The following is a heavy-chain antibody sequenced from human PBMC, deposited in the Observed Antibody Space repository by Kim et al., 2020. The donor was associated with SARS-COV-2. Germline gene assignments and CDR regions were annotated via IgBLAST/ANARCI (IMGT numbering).Heavy chain of an antibody. J-gene: IGHJ4*02. Sequence: SETLSLTCTVSGGSISSGDYYWSWIRQPPGKGLEWIGYIYYSGSTYYNPSLKSRVTISVDTSKNQFSLKLSSVTAADTAVYYCARVQSHGARGYSGYDKDYWGQGTLVTVSS. CDR1: GGSISSGDYY. D-gene: IGHD5-12*01. CDR2: IYYSGST. CDR3: ARVQSHGARGYSGYDKDY. V-gene: IGHV4-30-4*01.